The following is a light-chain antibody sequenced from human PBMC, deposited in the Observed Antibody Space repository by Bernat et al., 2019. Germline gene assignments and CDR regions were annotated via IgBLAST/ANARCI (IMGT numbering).Light chain of an antibody. J-gene: IGLJ3*02. V-gene: IGLV2-14*03. CDR2: DVS. CDR1: SSDVGGYNY. Sequence: QSALTQPASVSGSPGQSITISCTGTSSDVGGYNYVSWYQQHPGKAPKLMIYDVSNRPSGVSNRFSGSKSGNTASLIISGLQAEDEADYYCSSYRSSNTWVFGGGTQLTVL. CDR3: SSYRSSNTWV.